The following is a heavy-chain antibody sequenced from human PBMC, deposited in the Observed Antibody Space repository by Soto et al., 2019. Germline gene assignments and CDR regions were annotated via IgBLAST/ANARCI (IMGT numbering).Heavy chain of an antibody. CDR3: ATRAPIDGDPY. V-gene: IGHV4-4*02. Sequence: QVQLQESGPGLVKPSETLSLTCDVSGDSISSPTWWTWVRQPPGKGLEWIGDVYHSGSTNYNSSLKSLVTISVDKSKNQFSRRLTSVTAADTAVYYCATRAPIDGDPYWGQGTLVTVSS. CDR1: GDSISSPTW. D-gene: IGHD4-17*01. CDR2: VYHSGST. J-gene: IGHJ4*02.